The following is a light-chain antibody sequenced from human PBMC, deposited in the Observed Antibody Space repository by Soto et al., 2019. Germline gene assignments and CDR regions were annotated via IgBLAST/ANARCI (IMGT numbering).Light chain of an antibody. V-gene: IGKV1-39*01. Sequence: DIQMTQSPSSLSASVGDRVTITCRASQSISSYLNWYHQKPGKAPKLLIYSSSSLQSGVPSRFSGRGSGKDFTLTISTLKPEDFATYYCQQSDSTPWTFGQGTNVELK. CDR2: SSS. CDR1: QSISSY. CDR3: QQSDSTPWT. J-gene: IGKJ1*01.